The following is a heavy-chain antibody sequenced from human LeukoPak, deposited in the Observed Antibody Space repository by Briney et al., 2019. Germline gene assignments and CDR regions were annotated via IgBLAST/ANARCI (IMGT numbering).Heavy chain of an antibody. D-gene: IGHD6-13*01. CDR1: GFTVSTNY. Sequence: PGGSLRLSCAASGFTVSTNYMSWVRRAPGKGLEWVSVNYSGGTTYYADSVKGRFTISRDNSKNTLYLQMNSLRAEDTAVYYCARDRGGSRSDCWGQGTLVTVSS. CDR2: NYSGGTT. V-gene: IGHV3-66*01. CDR3: ARDRGGSRSDC. J-gene: IGHJ4*02.